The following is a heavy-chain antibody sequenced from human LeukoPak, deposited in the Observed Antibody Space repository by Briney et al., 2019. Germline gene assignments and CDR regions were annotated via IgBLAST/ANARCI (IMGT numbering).Heavy chain of an antibody. Sequence: GGSLRLSCAASGFIFSSYGMHWVRQAPGKGLEWVAFIRYDGSNKYYVDSVKGRFSISRDNSKNTLYLQMNSLRAEDTAVYYCAKDALEYYYDSSGYQPVFDYWGQGTLVTVSS. D-gene: IGHD3-22*01. V-gene: IGHV3-30*02. CDR2: IRYDGSNK. J-gene: IGHJ4*02. CDR1: GFIFSSYG. CDR3: AKDALEYYYDSSGYQPVFDY.